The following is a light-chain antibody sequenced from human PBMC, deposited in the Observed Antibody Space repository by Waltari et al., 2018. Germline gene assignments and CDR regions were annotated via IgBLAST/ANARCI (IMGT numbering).Light chain of an antibody. CDR2: GNS. CDR3: QSYDSSLSGSRV. J-gene: IGLJ1*01. Sequence: QSVLPPPPSVSWAPGPRLTISCTGRSSNHGAGYAVRWYQQLPGTAPKRLIYGNSNRPSGVPDRFSGSKSGTSASLAITGLQAEDEADYYCQSYDSSLSGSRVFGTGTKVTVL. CDR1: SSNHGAGYA. V-gene: IGLV1-40*01.